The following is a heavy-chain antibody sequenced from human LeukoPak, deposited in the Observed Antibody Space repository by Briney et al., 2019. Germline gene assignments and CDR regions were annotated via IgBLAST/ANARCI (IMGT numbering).Heavy chain of an antibody. CDR1: GGSFIGYY. V-gene: IGHV4-34*01. CDR3: ARGRLLEWLLAYSYDSTDFDY. J-gene: IGHJ4*02. CDR2: INHSGST. D-gene: IGHD3-3*01. Sequence: SETLSLTCAVYGGSFIGYYWSWIRQPPGKGLDWIGEINHSGSTNYNPSLKSRVTISGAKSKNQFSLKLSSVTAADTAVYHCARGRLLEWLLAYSYDSTDFDYWGQGTLVTVSS.